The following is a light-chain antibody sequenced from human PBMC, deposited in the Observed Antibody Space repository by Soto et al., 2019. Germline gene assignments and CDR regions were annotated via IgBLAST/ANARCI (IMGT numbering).Light chain of an antibody. CDR2: GAS. Sequence: EIVLAQSPCTPALSAEERITHSYRASQSVSSSYLAWYQQKPGQAPRLLVYGASSRATGIPARFSGSGSGTDFTLTISSLEPEDFAVYYCQQRSKWPTFGQGTRLEIK. CDR1: QSVSSSY. V-gene: IGKV3D-20*02. J-gene: IGKJ5*01. CDR3: QQRSKWPT.